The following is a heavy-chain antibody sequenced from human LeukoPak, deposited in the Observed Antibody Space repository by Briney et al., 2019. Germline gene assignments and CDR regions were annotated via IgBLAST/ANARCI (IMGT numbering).Heavy chain of an antibody. J-gene: IGHJ3*02. V-gene: IGHV4-34*01. Sequence: SETLSLTCAVYGGSFSDYYWSWIRQPPGKGLEWIGEINHSGSTNYNPSLKSRVTISVDTSKNQFSLKLSSVTAADTAVYYCARGAYSSGWYSFSSHAFDIWGQGTMVTVSS. D-gene: IGHD6-19*01. CDR1: GGSFSDYY. CDR3: ARGAYSSGWYSFSSHAFDI. CDR2: INHSGST.